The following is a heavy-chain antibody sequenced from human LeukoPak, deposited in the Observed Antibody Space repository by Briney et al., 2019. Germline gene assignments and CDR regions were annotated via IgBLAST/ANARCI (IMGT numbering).Heavy chain of an antibody. V-gene: IGHV3-48*01. CDR2: ISNSSSTI. J-gene: IGHJ4*02. CDR1: GFTFSSYS. Sequence: PGGSLRLSCAASGFTFSSYSMNWVRQAPGKGLEWVSYISNSSSTIYYADSVKGRFTISRDNAKNSLYLQMNSLRAEDTAVYYCARSGSYPRYYFDYWGQGTLVTVSS. D-gene: IGHD1-26*01. CDR3: ARSGSYPRYYFDY.